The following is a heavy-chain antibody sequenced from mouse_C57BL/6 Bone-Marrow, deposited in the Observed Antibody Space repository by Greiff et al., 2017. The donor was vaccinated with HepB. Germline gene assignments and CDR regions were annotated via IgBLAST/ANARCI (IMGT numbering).Heavy chain of an antibody. CDR1: GYTFTSYW. J-gene: IGHJ3*01. V-gene: IGHV1-5*01. CDR2: IYPGNSDT. Sequence: VQLQQSGTVLARPGASVKMSCKTSGYTFTSYWMHWVKQRPGQGLEWIGAIYPGNSDTSYNQKFKGKAKLTAFTSASTAYMELSSLTNEDSAVYYCTRSMADWGQGTLVTVSA. D-gene: IGHD1-1*02. CDR3: TRSMAD.